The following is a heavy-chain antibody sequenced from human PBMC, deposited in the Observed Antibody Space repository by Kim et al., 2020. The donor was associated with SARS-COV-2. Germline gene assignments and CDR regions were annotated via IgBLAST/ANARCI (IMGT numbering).Heavy chain of an antibody. CDR2: INHSGST. CDR3: ATEEAGQMTTVTHLNY. J-gene: IGHJ4*02. V-gene: IGHV4-34*01. CDR1: GGSFSGYY. D-gene: IGHD4-17*01. Sequence: SETLSLTCAVYGGSFSGYYWSWIRQPPGKGLEWIGEINHSGSTNYNPSLKSRVTISVDTSKNQFSLKLSSVTAADTAVYYCATEEAGQMTTVTHLNYWGQGTLVTVSS.